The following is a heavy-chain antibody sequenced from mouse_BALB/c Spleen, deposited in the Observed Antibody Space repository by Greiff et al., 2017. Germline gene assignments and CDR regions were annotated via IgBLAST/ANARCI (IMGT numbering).Heavy chain of an antibody. J-gene: IGHJ4*01. CDR3: ARSGYDGDYYAMDY. CDR1: GFTFSSFG. V-gene: IGHV5-17*02. CDR2: ISSGSSTI. D-gene: IGHD2-14*01. Sequence: EVKLMESGGGLVQPGGSRKLSCAASGFTFSSFGMHWVRQAPEKGLEWVAYISSGSSTIYYADTVKGRFTISRDNPKNTLFLQMTSLRSEDTAMYYCARSGYDGDYYAMDYWGQGTSVTVSS.